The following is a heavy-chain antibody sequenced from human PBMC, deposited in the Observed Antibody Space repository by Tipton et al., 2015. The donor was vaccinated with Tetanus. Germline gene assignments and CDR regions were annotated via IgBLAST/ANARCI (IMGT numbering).Heavy chain of an antibody. Sequence: TLSLTCTVSGDSISSSEYYWGWIRQPPGEGLEWIASVYYDGSAYTNPSLKSRIAISIDTSGSQSSLKVHSVTAADTAFYYCTRHVVEAVPRWFDPWGQGTLVTVSS. J-gene: IGHJ5*02. CDR1: GDSISSSEYY. CDR2: VYYDGSA. D-gene: IGHD3-16*02. CDR3: TRHVVEAVPRWFDP. V-gene: IGHV4-39*01.